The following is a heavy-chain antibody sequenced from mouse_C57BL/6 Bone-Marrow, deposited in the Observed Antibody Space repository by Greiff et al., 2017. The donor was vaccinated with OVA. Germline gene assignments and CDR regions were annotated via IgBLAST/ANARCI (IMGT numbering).Heavy chain of an antibody. CDR1: GYTFTSYG. J-gene: IGHJ2*01. V-gene: IGHV1-81*01. CDR3: ARKRAIYYDYVDY. Sequence: VQLQQSGAELARPGASVKLSCKASGYTFTSYGISWVKQRTGQGLEWIGEIYPRSGNTYYNEKFKGKATLTADKSSSTAYMELRSLTSEDSAVDFCARKRAIYYDYVDYWGQGTTLTVSS. D-gene: IGHD2-4*01. CDR2: IYPRSGNT.